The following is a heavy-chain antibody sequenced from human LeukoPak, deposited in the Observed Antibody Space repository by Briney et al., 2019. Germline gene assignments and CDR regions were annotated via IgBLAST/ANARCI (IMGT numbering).Heavy chain of an antibody. D-gene: IGHD5-18*01. CDR2: IWYDGGNK. CDR3: ARDSNRGIQLWLRGKGELDY. V-gene: IGHV3-33*01. J-gene: IGHJ4*02. CDR1: GFSFSSYG. Sequence: GGSLRLSCAASGFSFSSYGIHWVRQTPGKGLEWVAVIWYDGGNKYYGDTVKGRFTISRDNSKNTLYLQMNSLRAEDTAVYYCARDSNRGIQLWLRGKGELDYWGQGTLVPVSS.